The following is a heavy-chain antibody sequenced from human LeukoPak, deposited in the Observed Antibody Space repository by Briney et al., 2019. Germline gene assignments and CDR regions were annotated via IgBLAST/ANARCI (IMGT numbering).Heavy chain of an antibody. D-gene: IGHD2-15*01. CDR1: GGSFSGYY. CDR3: ARTLGYCSGGSCYFGWFDP. V-gene: IGHV4-34*01. Sequence: SETLSLTCAVYGGSFSGYYWSWIRQPPGKGLEWIGEINHSGSTNYNPSLKSRVTISVDTSKNQFSLKLSSVTAAGTAVYYCARTLGYCSGGSCYFGWFDPWGQGTLVTVSS. CDR2: INHSGST. J-gene: IGHJ5*02.